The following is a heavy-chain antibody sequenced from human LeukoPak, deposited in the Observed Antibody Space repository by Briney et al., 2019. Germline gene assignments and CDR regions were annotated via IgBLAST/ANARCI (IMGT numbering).Heavy chain of an antibody. CDR2: IIPIFGTA. CDR3: ATRRVGATLGDDY. V-gene: IGHV1-69*05. D-gene: IGHD1-26*01. J-gene: IGHJ4*02. Sequence: ASVKVSCKASGGTFSSYAISWVRQAPGQGLEWMGGIIPIFGTANYAQKFQGRVTITTDESTSTAYMELSSLRSEDTTVYYCATRRVGATLGDDYWGQGTLVTVSS. CDR1: GGTFSSYA.